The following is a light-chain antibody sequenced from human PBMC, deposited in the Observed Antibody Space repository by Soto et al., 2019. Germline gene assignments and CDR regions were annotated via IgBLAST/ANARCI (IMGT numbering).Light chain of an antibody. V-gene: IGLV2-14*01. CDR3: SSYTIINTWV. Sequence: QSALTQPASLSGSPGQSITISCTGTSSDIGAYDYVSWFQQHPGKAPKLMISEVNNRPSGVSNRFSGSKSGNTASLTISGLQAEDEADYYCSSYTIINTWVFGGGTKLTVL. CDR1: SSDIGAYDY. CDR2: EVN. J-gene: IGLJ3*02.